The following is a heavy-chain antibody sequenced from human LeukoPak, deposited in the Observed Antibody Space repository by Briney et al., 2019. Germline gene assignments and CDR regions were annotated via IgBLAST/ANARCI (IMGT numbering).Heavy chain of an antibody. CDR1: GGSISSNNW. Sequence: ASETLSLTCAVSGGSISSNNWWGWVRQPPGKGLEWIGEIYHSGSPNYNPSLKSRVTISVDKSRNHYSLNLSSVTAADTAVYYCARVNINNWHSCDYWGQGTLVTVSS. CDR2: IYHSGSP. CDR3: ARVNINNWHSCDY. J-gene: IGHJ4*02. D-gene: IGHD1-1*01. V-gene: IGHV4-4*02.